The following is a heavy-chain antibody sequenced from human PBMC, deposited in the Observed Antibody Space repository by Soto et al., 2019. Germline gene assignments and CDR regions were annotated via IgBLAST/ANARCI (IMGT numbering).Heavy chain of an antibody. V-gene: IGHV3-74*02. J-gene: IGHJ4*02. Sequence: EVRLVESGGGLVQPGGSLRLSCAASGFTFSTYWMHWVRQATGKGLLWVSRINGDGTTTQYADSVKGRFTISRDNAKNTLYLQMNTLRGDDTAMDSCASIPMFRGPSDYWGQGTLVTVSS. CDR1: GFTFSTYW. D-gene: IGHD3-10*01. CDR3: ASIPMFRGPSDY. CDR2: INGDGTTT.